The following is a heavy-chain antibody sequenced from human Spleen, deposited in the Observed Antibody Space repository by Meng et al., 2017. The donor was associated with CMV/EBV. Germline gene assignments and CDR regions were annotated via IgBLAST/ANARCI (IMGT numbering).Heavy chain of an antibody. V-gene: IGHV4-4*02. D-gene: IGHD3-10*01. CDR3: ARLSGRGFSDY. J-gene: IGHJ4*02. Sequence: LPCAVSGGSISSSNLWTWVRQVPGKGLEWIGEIYHSGSTNYNPSLKSRVTISVDTSKNQFSLKLSSVTAADTAVYYCARLSGRGFSDYWGQGTLVTVSS. CDR2: IYHSGST. CDR1: GGSISSSNL.